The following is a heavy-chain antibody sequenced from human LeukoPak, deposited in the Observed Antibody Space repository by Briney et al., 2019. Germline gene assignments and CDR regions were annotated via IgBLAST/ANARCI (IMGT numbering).Heavy chain of an antibody. CDR2: IYYSGST. Sequence: SETLSLTCTVSGGSISSSSYYWGWIRQPPGKGLEWIGSIYYSGSTYYNPSLKSRVTISADTSKNQFSLKLSSVTAADTAVYYCARDLSGYDLFDYWGQGTLVTVSS. D-gene: IGHD5-12*01. V-gene: IGHV4-39*07. CDR1: GGSISSSSYY. CDR3: ARDLSGYDLFDY. J-gene: IGHJ4*02.